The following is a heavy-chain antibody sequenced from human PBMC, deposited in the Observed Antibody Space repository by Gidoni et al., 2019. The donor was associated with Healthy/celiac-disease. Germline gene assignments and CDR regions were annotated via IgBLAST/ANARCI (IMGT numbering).Heavy chain of an antibody. V-gene: IGHV3-73*02. CDR2: IRSKANSYAT. Sequence: EVQLVESGGGLFQPGGSLKLSCAASAFPFSGSAMHWVRQASGKGLEWVGRIRSKANSYATAYAASVKGRFTISRDDSKNTAYLQMNSLKTEDTAVYYCTLPYSSGWYRLDYWGQGTLVTVSS. CDR1: AFPFSGSA. CDR3: TLPYSSGWYRLDY. D-gene: IGHD6-19*01. J-gene: IGHJ4*02.